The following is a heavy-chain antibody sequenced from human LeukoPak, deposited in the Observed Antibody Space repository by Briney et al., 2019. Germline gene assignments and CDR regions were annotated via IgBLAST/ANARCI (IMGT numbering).Heavy chain of an antibody. CDR1: GFTFSSYE. V-gene: IGHV3-48*03. CDR3: ARPDPFKSGWFGAFDS. CDR2: ISSSGSTI. Sequence: GGSLRLSCAASGFTFSSYEMNWVRQAPGKGLEWVSYISSSGSTIYYADSVKGRFTISRDNAKNSLYLQMNTLRVEDTAMYYCARPDPFKSGWFGAFDSWGQGTLVTVAS. J-gene: IGHJ3*02. D-gene: IGHD6-19*01.